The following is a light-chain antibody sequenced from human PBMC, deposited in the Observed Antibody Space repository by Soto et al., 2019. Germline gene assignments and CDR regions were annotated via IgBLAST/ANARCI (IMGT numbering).Light chain of an antibody. CDR2: WAS. Sequence: DIVMTQSPDSLAVSLGERATINCKSSQSVLYSSNNKNYLAWYQQKPGQHPKLLIYWASTRESGAPDRFRGSGSGADFTLTISSLQAEDVPVYYFQQYYSSPPLTFGGGTRWIS. CDR1: QSVLYSSNNKNY. J-gene: IGKJ4*01. CDR3: QQYYSSPPLT. V-gene: IGKV4-1*01.